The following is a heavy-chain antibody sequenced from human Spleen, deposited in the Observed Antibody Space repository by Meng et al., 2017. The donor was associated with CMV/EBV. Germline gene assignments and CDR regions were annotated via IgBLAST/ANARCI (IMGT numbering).Heavy chain of an antibody. D-gene: IGHD4-17*01. J-gene: IGHJ4*02. V-gene: IGHV4-34*01. CDR3: ARENTTTVTYFDY. Sequence: CAVYGVSFSGYNWSWLRQPPGKGLEWIGEINHSGSTNYNPSLKSRVTISVDTSKNQFSLWLRSVTAADTAVYYCARENTTTVTYFDYWGQGTLVTVSS. CDR1: GVSFSGYN. CDR2: INHSGST.